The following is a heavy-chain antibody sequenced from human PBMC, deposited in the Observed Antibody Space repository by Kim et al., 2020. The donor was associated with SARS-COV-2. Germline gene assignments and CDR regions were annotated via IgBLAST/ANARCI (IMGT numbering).Heavy chain of an antibody. CDR3: ARDLHFMVVAAKGGFDY. V-gene: IGHV3-33*05. Sequence: GGSLRLSCAASGFTFSSYGMHWVRQAPGKGLEWVAVISYDGSNKYYADSVKGRFTISRDNSKNTLYLQMNSLRAEDTAVYYCARDLHFMVVAAKGGFDYWGQGTLVTVSS. J-gene: IGHJ4*02. CDR1: GFTFSSYG. D-gene: IGHD2-15*01. CDR2: ISYDGSNK.